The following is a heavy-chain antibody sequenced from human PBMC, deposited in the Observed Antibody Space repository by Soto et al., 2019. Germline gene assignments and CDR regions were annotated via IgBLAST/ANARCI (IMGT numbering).Heavy chain of an antibody. D-gene: IGHD6-25*01. CDR1: GFTFSNYW. J-gene: IGHJ4*02. CDR2: IKKAGSQK. V-gene: IGHV3-7*01. Sequence: EVQLVESGGGLVQPGGSLRLSCETSGFTFSNYWMTWVRQAPEKGLEWVANIKKAGSQKNFVDPVKGRFTISRDNAKNSLYLQMDSLRVEDTAIYYCVKEIASAQWGQGTLVTVSS. CDR3: VKEIASAQ.